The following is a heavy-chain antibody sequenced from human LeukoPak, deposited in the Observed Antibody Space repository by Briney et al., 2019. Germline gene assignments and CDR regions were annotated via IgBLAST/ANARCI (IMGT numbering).Heavy chain of an antibody. CDR1: AFIFSRYA. J-gene: IGHJ4*02. CDR2: ISGSGGDT. Sequence: GGSLRLSCAASAFIFSRYAITWVRQAPGKGLEWVSSISGSGGDTYYADSVKGRFTISRDNSKNTLYLQMNSLRAEDTAVYYCAKGSFGYCSGGSCYVDYWGQGTLVTVSS. CDR3: AKGSFGYCSGGSCYVDY. D-gene: IGHD2-15*01. V-gene: IGHV3-23*01.